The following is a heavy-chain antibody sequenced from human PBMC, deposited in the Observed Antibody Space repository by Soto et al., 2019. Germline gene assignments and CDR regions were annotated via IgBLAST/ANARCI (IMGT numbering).Heavy chain of an antibody. Sequence: EVQLVQSGAEVKKPGESLKISCKGSGYSFTSYWIGWVRQMPGKGLEWMGIIYPGDSDTRYSPSFQGQVTISADKSISTAYLQWSSLKASDTAMYYCARLVAAAGYYYYYGMDVWGQGTTVTVSS. J-gene: IGHJ6*02. CDR2: IYPGDSDT. D-gene: IGHD6-13*01. CDR1: GYSFTSYW. CDR3: ARLVAAAGYYYYYGMDV. V-gene: IGHV5-51*01.